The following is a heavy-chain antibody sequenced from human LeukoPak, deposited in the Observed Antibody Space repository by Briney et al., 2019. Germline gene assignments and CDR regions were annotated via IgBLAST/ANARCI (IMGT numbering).Heavy chain of an antibody. D-gene: IGHD3-16*02. J-gene: IGHJ4*02. CDR2: ISGNGGST. V-gene: IGHV3-23*01. CDR3: GKDLTFGGVIVTFDY. CDR1: GFTFSSYA. Sequence: SGGSLRLSCAASGFTFSSYAMSWVRQAPGKGLEWVSAISGNGGSTYYADSVKGRFTISRDNSKNTLYLQMNSLRAEDTAVYYRGKDLTFGGVIVTFDYWGQGTLVTVSS.